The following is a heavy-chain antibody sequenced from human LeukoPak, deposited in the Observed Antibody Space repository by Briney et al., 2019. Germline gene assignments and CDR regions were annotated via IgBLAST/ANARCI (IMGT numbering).Heavy chain of an antibody. J-gene: IGHJ5*02. CDR3: AKDQAAAAPTRGWFDP. CDR2: ISGSGGST. V-gene: IGHV3-23*01. D-gene: IGHD6-13*01. CDR1: GFTFSSYT. Sequence: GGSLRLSCAASGFTFSSYTMNWVRQAPGKELEWVSAISGSGGSTYYADSVKGRFTISRDNSKNTLYLQMNSLRAEDTAVYYCAKDQAAAAPTRGWFDPWGQGTLVTVSS.